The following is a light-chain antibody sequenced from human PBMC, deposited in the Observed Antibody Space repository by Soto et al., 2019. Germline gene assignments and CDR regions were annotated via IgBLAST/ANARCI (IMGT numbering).Light chain of an antibody. V-gene: IGLV1-40*01. CDR3: MQALQTLTWT. Sequence: QSVLTQRPAVSGAPGQRVTSSCTGSSSNIGAGYDVYWYHQLPGTAPKLLVSGNNNRPSGVPDRFSGSGSGTDFTLKISRVEAEDVGVYYCMQALQTLTWTFGQGTK. J-gene: IGLJ3*02. CDR1: SSNIGAGYD. CDR2: GNN.